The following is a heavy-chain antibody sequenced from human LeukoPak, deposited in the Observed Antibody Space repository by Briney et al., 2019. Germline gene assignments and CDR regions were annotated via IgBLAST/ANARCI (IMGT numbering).Heavy chain of an antibody. CDR1: GYTLTELS. CDR2: FDPEDGET. J-gene: IGHJ4*02. V-gene: IGHV1-24*01. CDR3: ATAGPVRYFDWLLDY. Sequence: ASVKVSCKVSGYTLTELSMHWVRQAPGKGLERMGGFDPEDGETIYAQKFQGRVTMTEDTSTDTAYMELSSLRSEDTAVYYCATAGPVRYFDWLLDYWGQGTLVTVSS. D-gene: IGHD3-9*01.